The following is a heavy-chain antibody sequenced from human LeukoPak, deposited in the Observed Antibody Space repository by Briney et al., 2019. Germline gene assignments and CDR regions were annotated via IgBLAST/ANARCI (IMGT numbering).Heavy chain of an antibody. Sequence: PGGSLRLSCEASGFSVCSKYMNWVRQAPGKGLEWVSILYSGADTYYADSVRRRFTISRDSSKNTVFLQMNSLRADDTAVCYCARDLGYDSSGSIIWGQGTLVTVSS. CDR2: LYSGADT. CDR1: GFSVCSKY. J-gene: IGHJ4*02. D-gene: IGHD3-22*01. CDR3: ARDLGYDSSGSII. V-gene: IGHV3-53*01.